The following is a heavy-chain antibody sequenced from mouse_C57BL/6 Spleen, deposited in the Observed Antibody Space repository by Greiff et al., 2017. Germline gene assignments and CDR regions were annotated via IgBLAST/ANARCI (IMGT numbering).Heavy chain of an antibody. CDR3: AIKGSSAAPCDY. CDR2: IHPSDSDT. CDR1: GYTFTSYW. Sequence: QVQLQQPGAELVKPGASVKVSCKASGYTFTSYWMHWVKQRPGQGLEWIGRIHPSDSDTNYNQKFKGKATLTVDKSSSTAYRQLSSLRSEDSAVDNCAIKGSSAAPCDYWGQGTTLTVSS. J-gene: IGHJ2*01. V-gene: IGHV1-74*01. D-gene: IGHD1-2*01.